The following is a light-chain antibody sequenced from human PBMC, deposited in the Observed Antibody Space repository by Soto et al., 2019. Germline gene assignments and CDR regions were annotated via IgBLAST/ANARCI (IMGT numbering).Light chain of an antibody. V-gene: IGLV2-14*01. J-gene: IGLJ1*01. CDR3: TSYTTTGTYV. CDR1: SSDVGGYNY. CDR2: DVS. Sequence: QSVLNQPASVSGSPGQSITISCTGTSSDVGGYNYVSWYQQHPGKAPKLMIYDVSNRPSGVSNRFSGSKSGNTASLTTSGLQAEDEADYYCTSYTTTGTYVFATGTKVTVL.